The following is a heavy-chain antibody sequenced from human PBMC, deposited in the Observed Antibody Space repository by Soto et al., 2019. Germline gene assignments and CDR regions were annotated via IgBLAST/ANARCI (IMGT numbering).Heavy chain of an antibody. Sequence: QVQLVESGGGVVQPGRSLRLSCAASGFTFSNGMHWVRQAPGKGLEWVIVISYDGNVAYYADSVKGRFTISRDNSKNTLYLQMNSLTTEDTAMYYCAKEGPITNWYFDYWGQGTLVTVSS. V-gene: IGHV3-30*18. CDR1: GFTFSNG. J-gene: IGHJ4*02. CDR2: ISYDGNVA. D-gene: IGHD1-1*01. CDR3: AKEGPITNWYFDY.